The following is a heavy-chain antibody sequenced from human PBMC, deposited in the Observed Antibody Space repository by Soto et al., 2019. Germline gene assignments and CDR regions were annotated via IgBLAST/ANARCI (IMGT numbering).Heavy chain of an antibody. V-gene: IGHV4-39*01. CDR2: IYYSGST. Sequence: PSETLSLTCTVSGGSISSSSYYWGWIRQPPGKGLEWIGSIYYSGSTYYNPSLKSRVTVSVDTSKNQFSLKLSSVTAADTAVYYCARHVRDILTGYLGRFDYWGQGTLVTVSS. CDR3: ARHVRDILTGYLGRFDY. J-gene: IGHJ4*02. CDR1: GGSISSSSYY. D-gene: IGHD3-9*01.